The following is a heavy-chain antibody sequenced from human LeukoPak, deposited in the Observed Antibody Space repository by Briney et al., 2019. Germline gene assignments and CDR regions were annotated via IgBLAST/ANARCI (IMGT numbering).Heavy chain of an antibody. CDR1: GASTNTHF. Sequence: SETLSLTCTVSGASTNTHFWSWIRQPAGKGLEWIGRIYFSGSSNYNPSLKSRVTMSVDTSNNQLSLKLTSVSAADTAVYYCAREGGDSGSFLPFDYWGQGTLGTVSS. D-gene: IGHD3-10*01. V-gene: IGHV4-4*07. CDR3: AREGGDSGSFLPFDY. CDR2: IYFSGSS. J-gene: IGHJ4*02.